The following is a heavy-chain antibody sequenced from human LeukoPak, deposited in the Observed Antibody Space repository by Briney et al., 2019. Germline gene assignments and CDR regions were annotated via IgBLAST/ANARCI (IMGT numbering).Heavy chain of an antibody. Sequence: VQPGGSLRLSCAASGFTFSSYGMHWVRQAPGKGLGWVAFIRYDGSTKYYADSVKGRFTISRDNSKNTLYLQMNSLRAEDTAVYYCAKGGRYSSSLLDYWGQGTLVTVSS. CDR2: IRYDGSTK. V-gene: IGHV3-30*02. J-gene: IGHJ4*02. D-gene: IGHD6-13*01. CDR3: AKGGRYSSSLLDY. CDR1: GFTFSSYG.